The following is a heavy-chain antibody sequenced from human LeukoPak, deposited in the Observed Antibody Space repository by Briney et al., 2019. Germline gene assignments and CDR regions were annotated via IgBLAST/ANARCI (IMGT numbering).Heavy chain of an antibody. J-gene: IGHJ4*02. V-gene: IGHV3-21*01. Sequence: GGSLRLSCAASGFTFSSYSMNWVGQAPAKGREWVSSISSISSYISYADSVKGRFTIYRDNPKNSLYLQMNSLRAEDTAVYYCARSSSSSWYSDYWGQGTLVTVSS. CDR3: ARSSSSSWYSDY. CDR2: ISSISSYI. CDR1: GFTFSSYS. D-gene: IGHD6-13*01.